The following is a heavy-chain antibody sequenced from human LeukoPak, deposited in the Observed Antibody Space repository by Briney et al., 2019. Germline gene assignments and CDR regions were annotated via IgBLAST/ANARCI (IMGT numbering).Heavy chain of an antibody. CDR1: GGSISSSSYY. CDR2: IYYSGST. Sequence: SETLSLTCTVSGGSISSSSYYWGWIRQPPGKGLEWIGSIYYSGSTYYNPSLKSRVTISVDTSKNQFSLKLSSVTAADTAVYYCARVVGAFDIWGQGTMVTVSS. V-gene: IGHV4-39*07. J-gene: IGHJ3*02. CDR3: ARVVGAFDI. D-gene: IGHD1-26*01.